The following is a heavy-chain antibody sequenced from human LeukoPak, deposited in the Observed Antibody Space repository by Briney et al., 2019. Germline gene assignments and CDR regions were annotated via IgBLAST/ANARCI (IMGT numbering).Heavy chain of an antibody. Sequence: GGSLRLSCAASGFSVSSNYMSWVRQAPRKGLEWVANIKRDGSEKYYVDSVKGRFTISRDNAKNSLYLQMNSLRAEDTAVYYCARDQGSYDYWGQGTLVTVSS. CDR2: IKRDGSEK. J-gene: IGHJ4*02. CDR3: ARDQGSYDY. D-gene: IGHD1-26*01. V-gene: IGHV3-7*03. CDR1: GFSVSSNY.